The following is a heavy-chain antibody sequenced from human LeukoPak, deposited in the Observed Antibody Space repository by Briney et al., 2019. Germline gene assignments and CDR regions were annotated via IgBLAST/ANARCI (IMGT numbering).Heavy chain of an antibody. CDR3: ARSDDSSGYSDY. D-gene: IGHD3-22*01. Sequence: PSETLSLTCAVSGGSISSGGYSWSWIRQPPGKGLEWIGYIYHSGSTYYNPPLKSRVTISVDRSKNQFSLKLSSVTAADTAVYYCARSDDSSGYSDYWGQGTLVTVSS. CDR1: GGSISSGGYS. V-gene: IGHV4-30-2*01. J-gene: IGHJ4*02. CDR2: IYHSGST.